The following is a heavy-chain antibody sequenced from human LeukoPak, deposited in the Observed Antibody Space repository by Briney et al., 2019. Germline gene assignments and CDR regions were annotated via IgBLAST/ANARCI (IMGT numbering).Heavy chain of an antibody. D-gene: IGHD3-10*01. J-gene: IGHJ4*02. V-gene: IGHV3-7*01. Sequence: GGSLRLSCAASGFTFSSYWMSWVRQAPGKGLEWVANIKQDGSEKYYVDSVKGRFTISGDNAKNSLYLQMNSLRAEDTAVYYCAREGVGDFFDYWGQGTLVTVSS. CDR2: IKQDGSEK. CDR3: AREGVGDFFDY. CDR1: GFTFSSYW.